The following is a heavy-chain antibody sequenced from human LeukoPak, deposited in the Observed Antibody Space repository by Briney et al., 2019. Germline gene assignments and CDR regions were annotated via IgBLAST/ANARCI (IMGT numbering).Heavy chain of an antibody. V-gene: IGHV3-23*01. D-gene: IGHD3-22*01. CDR2: ISGSGGST. Sequence: GGSLRLSCAASGFTFSSYAMSWVRQAPGKGLEWVSAISGSGGSTYYADSVKGRFTISRDNSKNTLYLQMNSLRAEDTAVYYCAREPDPYYYDSSGYYIVYYFDYWGQGTLVTVSS. J-gene: IGHJ4*02. CDR1: GFTFSSYA. CDR3: AREPDPYYYDSSGYYIVYYFDY.